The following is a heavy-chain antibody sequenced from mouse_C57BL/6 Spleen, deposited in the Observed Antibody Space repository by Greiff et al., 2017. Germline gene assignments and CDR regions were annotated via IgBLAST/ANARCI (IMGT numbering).Heavy chain of an antibody. V-gene: IGHV1-64*01. Sequence: QVHVKQSGAELVKPGASVKLSCKASGYTFPSYWMHWVMQRPGQGLEWIGMIHPNSGSTTYNEKFKSKATLTVDNSSRPAYMQLSSLTSEDSAVDDCARRGSPGYCEVWGTGTTVTVAS. CDR1: GYTFPSYW. J-gene: IGHJ1*03. CDR2: IHPNSGST. CDR3: ARRGSPGYCEV.